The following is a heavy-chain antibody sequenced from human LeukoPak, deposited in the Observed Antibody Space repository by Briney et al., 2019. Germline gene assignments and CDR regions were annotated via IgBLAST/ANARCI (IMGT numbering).Heavy chain of an antibody. CDR2: SRNKANSYTT. D-gene: IGHD6-13*01. J-gene: IGHJ5*01. CDR3: VRSLSSSWYELDS. CDR1: GFTFSDHY. V-gene: IGHV3-72*01. Sequence: GGSLRLSCAASGFTFSDHYMDWVRQAPGKGLEWVGRSRNKANSYTTEYAASVKGRFTISRDDSKNSLYLQMNSLKTEDTAVYYCVRSLSSSWYELDSWGQGSLVTVSS.